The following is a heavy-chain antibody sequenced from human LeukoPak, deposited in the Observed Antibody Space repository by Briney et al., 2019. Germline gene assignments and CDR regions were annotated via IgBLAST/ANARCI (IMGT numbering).Heavy chain of an antibody. CDR3: TSVLRMGELSLGEFLDY. J-gene: IGHJ4*02. D-gene: IGHD3-16*02. Sequence: GEALRLSCAASGFSFSSSEMNWVRQAPGKGLEWISYISSSGSTTYYADSLRRRFTISIDTAKNSLYLQMNSLRDEDTAIYHCTSVLRMGELSLGEFLDYWGQGTLVTVSS. CDR2: ISSSGSTT. V-gene: IGHV3-48*03. CDR1: GFSFSSSE.